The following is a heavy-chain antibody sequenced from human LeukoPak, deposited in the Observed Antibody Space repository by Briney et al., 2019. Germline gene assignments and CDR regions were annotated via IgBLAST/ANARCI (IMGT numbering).Heavy chain of an antibody. J-gene: IGHJ6*02. V-gene: IGHV1-46*01. Sequence: ASVKVSCKASGYTFTSYYMHWVRQAPGQGLEWMGIINPSGGSISYAQKFQGRVTMTRDTSTSTVYMELSSLRSEDTAVYYCARDPPYCSGGSCYFSSPLGMDVWGQGTTVTVSS. CDR3: ARDPPYCSGGSCYFSSPLGMDV. CDR1: GYTFTSYY. D-gene: IGHD2-15*01. CDR2: INPSGGSI.